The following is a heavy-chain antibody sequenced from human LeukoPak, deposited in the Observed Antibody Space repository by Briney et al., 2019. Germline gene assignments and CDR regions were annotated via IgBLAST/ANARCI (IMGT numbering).Heavy chain of an antibody. CDR1: GGSISTYY. V-gene: IGHV4-59*08. Sequence: PSETLSLTCTVSGGSISTYYWSWIRQPPGKGPEWIGYVTNSGTTNYNPSLKSRVTISVDTSKDQFSLRLQSVTAADTAVYYCARHPAVVSWFDLWGQGNLVIVSS. J-gene: IGHJ5*02. CDR2: VTNSGTT. D-gene: IGHD2-15*01. CDR3: ARHPAVVSWFDL.